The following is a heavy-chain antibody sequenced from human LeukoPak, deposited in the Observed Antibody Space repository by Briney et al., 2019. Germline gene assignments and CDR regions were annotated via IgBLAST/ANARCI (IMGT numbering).Heavy chain of an antibody. CDR1: GFTFVDYG. CDR2: INYNGAIT. Sequence: GGSLRLSCATSGFTFVDYGLSWVRRAPGKGLEWLCAINYNGAITDYADSVKGRFTISRDTAKNSLYLRMDSLRAEDTALYYCARDRLGPSFSVSHFDLWGQGTLVTVSS. J-gene: IGHJ4*02. V-gene: IGHV3-20*04. D-gene: IGHD3-3*02. CDR3: ARDRLGPSFSVSHFDL.